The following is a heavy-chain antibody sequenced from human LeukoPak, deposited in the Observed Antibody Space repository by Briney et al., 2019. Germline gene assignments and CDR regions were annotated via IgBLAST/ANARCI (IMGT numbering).Heavy chain of an antibody. D-gene: IGHD2-21*02. J-gene: IGHJ5*02. CDR1: GGSISSSTYY. CDR3: ARALCGGDCYGENWFDP. Sequence: PSETLSLTCTVSGGSISSSTYYWGWIRQPPGQGLEWIGSIYDSGTTYYDASLKRRVTISVDTSRNQFSLRLSSVTAADTAVYYCARALCGGDCYGENWFDPGAREPWSPSPQ. CDR2: IYDSGTT. V-gene: IGHV4-39*01.